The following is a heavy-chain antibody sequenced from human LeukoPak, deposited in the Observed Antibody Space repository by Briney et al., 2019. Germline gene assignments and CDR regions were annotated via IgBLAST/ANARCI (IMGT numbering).Heavy chain of an antibody. J-gene: IGHJ6*03. CDR2: ISSSSSYI. CDR1: GVTLSSYS. Sequence: GRSLRLSCAASGVTLSSYSLNWVRQAPGKGLEWVSSISSSSSYIYYGDSVKGRFTISRDNAKNSLYLQLNSLRAEDTAVYYCASLPRYYYYYMDVWGKGTTVTVSS. CDR3: ASLPRYYYYYMDV. V-gene: IGHV3-21*01.